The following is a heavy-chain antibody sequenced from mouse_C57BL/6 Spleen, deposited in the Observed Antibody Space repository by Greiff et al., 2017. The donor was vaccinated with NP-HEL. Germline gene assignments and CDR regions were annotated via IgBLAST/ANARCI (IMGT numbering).Heavy chain of an antibody. CDR2: INPSNGGT. Sequence: QVQLQQSGTELVKPGASVKLSCKASGYTFTSYWMHWVKQRPGQGLEWIGNINPSNGGTNYNEKFKSKATLTVDKSSSTAYMQLSSLTSEDSAVYYCARDLLIYYYGSSYGDYWGQGTTLTVSS. CDR1: GYTFTSYW. J-gene: IGHJ2*01. V-gene: IGHV1-53*01. CDR3: ARDLLIYYYGSSYGDY. D-gene: IGHD1-1*01.